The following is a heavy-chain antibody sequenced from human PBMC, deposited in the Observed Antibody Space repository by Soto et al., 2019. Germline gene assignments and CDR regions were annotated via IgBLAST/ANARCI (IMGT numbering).Heavy chain of an antibody. CDR3: ARGTPYLEHY. Sequence: SETLSLTGTVSGGSISSGGYYWSWIRQHPGKGLEWIGYIYYSGSTYYNPSLKSRVTISVDTSKNQFSLKLSSVTAADTAVYYCARGTPYLEHYWGQGTLVTVSS. J-gene: IGHJ4*02. D-gene: IGHD2-2*01. V-gene: IGHV4-31*03. CDR2: IYYSGST. CDR1: GGSISSGGYY.